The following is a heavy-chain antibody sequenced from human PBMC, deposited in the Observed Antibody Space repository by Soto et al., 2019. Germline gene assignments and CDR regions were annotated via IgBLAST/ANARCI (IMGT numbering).Heavy chain of an antibody. CDR3: ARDFNYDILTGSGWFDP. J-gene: IGHJ5*02. V-gene: IGHV1-69*13. CDR1: GGTFSSYA. D-gene: IGHD3-9*01. CDR2: IIPIFGTA. Sequence: SVKVSCKASGGTFSSYAISWVRQAPGQGLEWMGGIIPIFGTANYAQKFQGRVTITADESTSTAYMELSSLRSEDTAVYYCARDFNYDILTGSGWFDPWGQGTLVTVSS.